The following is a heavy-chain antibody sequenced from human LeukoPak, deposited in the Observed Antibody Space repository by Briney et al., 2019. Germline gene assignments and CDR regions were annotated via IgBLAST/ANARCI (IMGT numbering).Heavy chain of an antibody. V-gene: IGHV4-39*01. CDR1: GGSISSSSYY. Sequence: SETLSLTCTVSGGSISSSSYYWGWIRQPPGTGLEWIGTIYESGSTDYNPSLKSRVTISVDTSKNQFSLKLSSVTAADTAVYNCARFVGFGEPTRVLDVWGQGTTVTVSS. J-gene: IGHJ6*02. CDR2: IYESGST. D-gene: IGHD3-10*01. CDR3: ARFVGFGEPTRVLDV.